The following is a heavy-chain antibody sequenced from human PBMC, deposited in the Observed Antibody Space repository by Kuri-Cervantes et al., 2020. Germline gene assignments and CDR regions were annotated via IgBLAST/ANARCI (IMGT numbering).Heavy chain of an antibody. Sequence: GESLKISCAASGFTFSDYYMSWVRQAPGKGLEWVSVIYSGGSTYYADSVKGRFTISRDNSKNTLYLQMNSLRAEDTAMYYCARRYCSENCTYYYYMDVWGKGTTVTVSS. V-gene: IGHV3-66*01. D-gene: IGHD2-15*01. CDR3: ARRYCSENCTYYYYMDV. CDR1: GFTFSDYY. J-gene: IGHJ6*03. CDR2: IYSGGST.